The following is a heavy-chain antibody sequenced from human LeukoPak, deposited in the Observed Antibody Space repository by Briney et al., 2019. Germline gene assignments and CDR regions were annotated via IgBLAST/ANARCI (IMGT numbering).Heavy chain of an antibody. V-gene: IGHV3-33*01. J-gene: IGHJ5*02. CDR3: ARGAIVGATGDWFDH. D-gene: IGHD1-26*01. CDR2: IWYDGSNK. Sequence: GGSLRLSCAASGFTFSSYGMHWVRQAPGKGLEWVAVIWYDGSNKYYADSVKGRFTISRDNSKNTLYLQMNSLRAEDTAVYYCARGAIVGATGDWFDHWGQGTLVTVSS. CDR1: GFTFSSYG.